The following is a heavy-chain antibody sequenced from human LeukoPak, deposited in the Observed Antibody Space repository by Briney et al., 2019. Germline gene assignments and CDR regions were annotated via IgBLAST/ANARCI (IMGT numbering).Heavy chain of an antibody. CDR2: IYRGGST. Sequence: AGGSLRLSCAASGFTVSSNYMSWVRQAPGKGLEWGSVIYRGGSTYYADSVKGRFAISRDNAKNSLSLQMNSLRAEDTAVYYCARNPPYYDSSAYSDYWGQGTLVTVSS. CDR1: GFTVSSNY. J-gene: IGHJ4*02. D-gene: IGHD3-22*01. CDR3: ARNPPYYDSSAYSDY. V-gene: IGHV3-53*01.